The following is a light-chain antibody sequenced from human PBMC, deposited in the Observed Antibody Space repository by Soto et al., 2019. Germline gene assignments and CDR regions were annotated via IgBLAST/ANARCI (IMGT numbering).Light chain of an antibody. Sequence: DIQMTQSPSTLSASVGDRVTITCRASQSISSWLAWYQQKPGKAPKLLIYKASSLESGVPSRVSGSGSGTEFTLTISSLQPYDFATYSCQQYNSYSYTFGQGTKLASK. CDR3: QQYNSYSYT. V-gene: IGKV1-5*03. CDR1: QSISSW. J-gene: IGKJ2*01. CDR2: KAS.